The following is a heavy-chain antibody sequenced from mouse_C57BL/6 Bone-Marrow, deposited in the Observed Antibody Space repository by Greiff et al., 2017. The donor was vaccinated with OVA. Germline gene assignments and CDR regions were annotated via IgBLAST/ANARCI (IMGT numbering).Heavy chain of an antibody. D-gene: IGHD2-14*01. CDR1: GFSFNTYA. J-gene: IGHJ3*01. CDR3: GRQGYPWFAY. V-gene: IGHV10-1*01. CDR2: IRSKSNNYAT. Sequence: EVKVVESGGGLVQPKGSLKLSCAASGFSFNTYAMNWVRQAPGKGLEWVARIRSKSNNYATYYADSVKDRFTISRDDSESMLYLQMNNMKTEDTAMYCCGRQGYPWFAYWGQGTLVTVSA.